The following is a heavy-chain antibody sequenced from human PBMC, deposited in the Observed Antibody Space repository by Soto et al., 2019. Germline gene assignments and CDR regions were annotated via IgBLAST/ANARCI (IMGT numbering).Heavy chain of an antibody. CDR2: IGIAGDT. J-gene: IGHJ6*02. Sequence: DVQLVESGGTLVQPGGSLRLSCAASGFSFSDYDMHWVRQATGKGLEWVSGIGIAGDTYYSGSVKGRFTISREKAKNSLYLQMNSLRAGDTAVYYCARDRHGMDVWGQGTTVTVSS. V-gene: IGHV3-13*01. CDR1: GFSFSDYD. CDR3: ARDRHGMDV.